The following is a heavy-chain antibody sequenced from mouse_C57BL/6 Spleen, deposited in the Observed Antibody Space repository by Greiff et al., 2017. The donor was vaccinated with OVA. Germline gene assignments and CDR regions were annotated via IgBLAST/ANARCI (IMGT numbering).Heavy chain of an antibody. V-gene: IGHV5-9*01. Sequence: EVMLVESGGGFVKPGGSLKLSCAASGFTFSSYTMSWVRQTPEKRLEWVATISGGGGNTYYPDSVKGRFTISRDNAKNTLYLQMSSLRSEDTALYYCARHGDYDEAWFAYWGQGTLVTVSA. CDR3: ARHGDYDEAWFAY. J-gene: IGHJ3*01. D-gene: IGHD2-4*01. CDR1: GFTFSSYT. CDR2: ISGGGGNT.